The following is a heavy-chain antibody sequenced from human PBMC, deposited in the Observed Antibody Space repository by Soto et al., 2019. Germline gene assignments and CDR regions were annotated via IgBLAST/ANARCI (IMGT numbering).Heavy chain of an antibody. V-gene: IGHV3-30*18. CDR1: GFTFGSYG. J-gene: IGHJ6*02. Sequence: PGGSLRLSCAASGFTFGSYGMHWVRQAPGKGLEWVALISYDGSDKYYADSVKGRFTTSRDNSKNTLYLQMNSLRAEDTAVYYCAKDVIRQYSHYGLDVWGQGTTVTVSS. D-gene: IGHD2-15*01. CDR2: ISYDGSDK. CDR3: AKDVIRQYSHYGLDV.